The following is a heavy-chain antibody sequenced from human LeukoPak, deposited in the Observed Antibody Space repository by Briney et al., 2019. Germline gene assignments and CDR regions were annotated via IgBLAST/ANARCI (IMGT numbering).Heavy chain of an antibody. J-gene: IGHJ5*02. V-gene: IGHV1-69-2*01. D-gene: IGHD1-26*01. CDR1: GNTFTDYY. Sequence: ASVKISCKVSGNTFTDYYMHWVQQAPGKGLEWMGLVDPEDGETIYAEKFQGRVTITADTSTDTAYMELSSLRSEDTAVYYCATLVGAHDWFDPWGQGTLVTVSS. CDR2: VDPEDGET. CDR3: ATLVGAHDWFDP.